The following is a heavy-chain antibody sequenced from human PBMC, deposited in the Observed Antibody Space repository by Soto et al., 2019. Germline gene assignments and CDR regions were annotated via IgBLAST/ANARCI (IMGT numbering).Heavy chain of an antibody. Sequence: QVQLVESGGGLVQPGGSLRLSCAASGFTFSDYCMSWIRQAPGKGLEWVSYISSSGSTIYYADSVKGRFTISRDNAKNSLYLQMNSLRAEDTAVYYCTRVRNDFWSGYYPKSFWGQGTLVTVSS. CDR2: ISSSGSTI. D-gene: IGHD3-3*01. J-gene: IGHJ4*02. V-gene: IGHV3-11*01. CDR3: TRVRNDFWSGYYPKSF. CDR1: GFTFSDYC.